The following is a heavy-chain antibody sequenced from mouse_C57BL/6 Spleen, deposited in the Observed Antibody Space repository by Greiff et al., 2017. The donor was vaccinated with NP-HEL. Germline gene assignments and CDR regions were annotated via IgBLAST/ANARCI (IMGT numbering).Heavy chain of an antibody. D-gene: IGHD2-5*01. Sequence: VQLQQPGAELVKPGASVKMSCKASGYTFTSYWITWVKQRPGQGLEWIGDIYPGSGSTNYNEKFKSKATLTVDTSSSTAYMQLSSLPSEDSAVYYCARYSYYSNYVGYFDVWGTGTTVTVSS. CDR1: GYTFTSYW. CDR3: ARYSYYSNYVGYFDV. J-gene: IGHJ1*03. CDR2: IYPGSGST. V-gene: IGHV1-55*01.